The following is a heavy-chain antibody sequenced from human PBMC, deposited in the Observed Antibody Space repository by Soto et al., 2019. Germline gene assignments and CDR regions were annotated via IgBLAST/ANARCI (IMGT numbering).Heavy chain of an antibody. D-gene: IGHD6-13*01. CDR2: ISGSGGST. V-gene: IGHV3-23*01. Sequence: EVPLLESGGGLVQPGGSLRLSCAASGFTFSSYAMSWVRQAPGKGLEWVSAISGSGGSTYYADSGKGRFTISRDNSKNTLYLQMNSLRADDTAVYYCAKDKGSSWSENWFDPWGQGTLVTVSS. CDR1: GFTFSSYA. J-gene: IGHJ5*02. CDR3: AKDKGSSWSENWFDP.